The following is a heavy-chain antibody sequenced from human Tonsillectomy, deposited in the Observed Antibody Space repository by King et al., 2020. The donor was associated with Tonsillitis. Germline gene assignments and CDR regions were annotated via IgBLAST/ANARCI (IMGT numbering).Heavy chain of an antibody. Sequence: HVQLQQWGAGLLKPSETLSLTCAVYGGSFSGFYWSWIRQPPGKGLEWVGEINHSGSTNYNPSLKSRVTISGDTSKNQFSLQLSSVTAADTAVYYCASEYSGYDMDFWGQGTLVTVSS. D-gene: IGHD5-12*01. CDR3: ASEYSGYDMDF. CDR2: INHSGST. V-gene: IGHV4-34*01. J-gene: IGHJ4*02. CDR1: GGSFSGFY.